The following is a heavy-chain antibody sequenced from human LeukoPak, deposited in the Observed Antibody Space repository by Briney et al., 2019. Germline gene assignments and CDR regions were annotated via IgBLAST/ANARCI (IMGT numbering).Heavy chain of an antibody. D-gene: IGHD2-15*01. CDR2: ISAYNGNT. CDR3: ARTRHYCSGGSCYSEYFDY. CDR1: GYTFTSYG. Sequence: GASVKVSCKASGYTFTSYGISWVRQAPGQGLEWMGWISAYNGNTNYAQKLQGRVTMTTDTSTSTAYMELRSLRSDDTAVYYCARTRHYCSGGSCYSEYFDYWGQGTLVTVSS. J-gene: IGHJ4*02. V-gene: IGHV1-18*01.